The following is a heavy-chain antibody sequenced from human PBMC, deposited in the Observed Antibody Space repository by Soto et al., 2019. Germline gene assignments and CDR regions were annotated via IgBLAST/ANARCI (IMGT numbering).Heavy chain of an antibody. D-gene: IGHD3-16*02. V-gene: IGHV3-48*01. J-gene: IGHJ4*02. CDR3: ARTAHNDYIWGSCRYYFDY. CDR2: ISSSSSTI. Sequence: EVQLVESGGGLVQPGGSLSLSCAASGFTFSSYSMNWVRQAPGKGLEWVSYISSSSSTIYYADSVKGRFTISRDNAKNSLYLQMNSLRAEDTAVYYSARTAHNDYIWGSCRYYFDYWGQGTLVTVSS. CDR1: GFTFSSYS.